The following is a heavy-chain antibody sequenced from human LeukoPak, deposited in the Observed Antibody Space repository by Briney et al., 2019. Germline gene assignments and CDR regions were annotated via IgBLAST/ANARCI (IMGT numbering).Heavy chain of an antibody. Sequence: PGGSLRLSCAASGFTFSSYWMSWVRQAPGKGLEWVANIKQDGSEKYYVDSVKGRFTISRDNAKNSLYLQMNSLRAEDTAVYYCARDRWSSDYVWGSYRIDYWGQGTLVTVSS. CDR2: IKQDGSEK. CDR3: ARDRWSSDYVWGSYRIDY. D-gene: IGHD3-16*02. CDR1: GFTFSSYW. J-gene: IGHJ4*02. V-gene: IGHV3-7*04.